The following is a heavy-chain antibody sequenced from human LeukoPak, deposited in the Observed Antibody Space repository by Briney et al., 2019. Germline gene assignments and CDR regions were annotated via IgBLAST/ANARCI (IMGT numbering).Heavy chain of an antibody. CDR3: ARVSITMVRGVINRFDP. J-gene: IGHJ5*02. D-gene: IGHD3-10*01. CDR1: GGSISSSY. Sequence: SETLSLTCTVSGGSISSSYWSWIRQPPGKGLEWIGNIYYRGSTKYNPSLKSRVTISVDTSKNQFSLKMSSVTAADTAVYYCARVSITMVRGVINRFDPWGQGTLVTVPS. V-gene: IGHV4-59*01. CDR2: IYYRGST.